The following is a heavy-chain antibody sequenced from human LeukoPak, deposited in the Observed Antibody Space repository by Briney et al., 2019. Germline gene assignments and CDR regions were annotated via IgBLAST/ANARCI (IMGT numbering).Heavy chain of an antibody. CDR2: INWNGGST. Sequence: TGGSLRLSCAAYGFTFDDYGMSWVRQAPGKGLEWVSGINWNGGSTGYADSVKGRFTISRDNAKNSLYLQMNSLRAEDTALYYCARPLHLGYCSSTSCYTVPFDYWGQGTLVTVSS. J-gene: IGHJ4*02. D-gene: IGHD2-2*02. CDR1: GFTFDDYG. V-gene: IGHV3-20*04. CDR3: ARPLHLGYCSSTSCYTVPFDY.